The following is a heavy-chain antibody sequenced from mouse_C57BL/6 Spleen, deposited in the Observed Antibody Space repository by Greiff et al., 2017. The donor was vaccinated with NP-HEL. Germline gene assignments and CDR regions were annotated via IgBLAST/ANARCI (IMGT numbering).Heavy chain of an antibody. Sequence: QVQLKQSGAELVKPGASVKLSCKASGYTFTSYWMHWVKQRPGQGLEWIGMIHPNSGSTNYNEKFKSKATLTVDKSSSTAYMQLSSRTSEDSAVYYCARENYYGSSPWFAYWGQGTLVTVAA. CDR3: ARENYYGSSPWFAY. J-gene: IGHJ3*01. D-gene: IGHD1-1*01. CDR2: IHPNSGST. CDR1: GYTFTSYW. V-gene: IGHV1-64*01.